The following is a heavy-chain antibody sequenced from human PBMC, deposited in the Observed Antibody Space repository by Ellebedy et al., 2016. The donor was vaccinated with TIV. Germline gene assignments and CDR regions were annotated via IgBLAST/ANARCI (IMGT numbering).Heavy chain of an antibody. CDR1: GFTFTDYW. CDR3: ASEAV. D-gene: IGHD6-19*01. V-gene: IGHV3-7*03. Sequence: GESLKISCAASGFTFTDYWMSWVRPAPGKGLEWVANINEDGSVKNYADSVRGRFTISSDNAKKSLYLQMDSLRADDTAVYYCASEAVWGQGTRVTVSS. J-gene: IGHJ4*02. CDR2: INEDGSVK.